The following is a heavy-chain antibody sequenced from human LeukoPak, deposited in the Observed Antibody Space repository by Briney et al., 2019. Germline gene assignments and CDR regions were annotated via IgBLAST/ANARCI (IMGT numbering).Heavy chain of an antibody. CDR1: GFTFDDYG. D-gene: IGHD5-18*01. Sequence: SPGGSLRLSCAASGFTFDDYGMSWVRQAPGKGLEWVSGINWNGGSTGYADSVKGRFTISRDNAKNSLYLQMNSLRAEDTAVYYCARDLGDTAMVSPFDYWGQGTLVTVSS. CDR2: INWNGGST. CDR3: ARDLGDTAMVSPFDY. J-gene: IGHJ4*02. V-gene: IGHV3-20*04.